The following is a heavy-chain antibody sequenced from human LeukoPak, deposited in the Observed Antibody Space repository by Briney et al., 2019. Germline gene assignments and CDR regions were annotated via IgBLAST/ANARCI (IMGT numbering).Heavy chain of an antibody. CDR1: GYTFTGYY. J-gene: IGHJ4*02. D-gene: IGHD2-2*01. CDR2: INPNSGDT. CDR3: ARRYCSGTSCYLDF. Sequence: ASVKVSCKASGYTFTGYYIHWVGQAPGQGLEWMGWINPNSGDTNYVQKFQGRVTMTRDTSISTAYMELSRLTPDDTAVYYCARRYCSGTSCYLDFWGQGALVTVSS. V-gene: IGHV1-2*02.